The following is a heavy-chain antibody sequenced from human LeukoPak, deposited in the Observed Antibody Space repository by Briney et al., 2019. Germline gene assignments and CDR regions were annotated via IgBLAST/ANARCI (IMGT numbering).Heavy chain of an antibody. CDR3: ASSETYSSSWYGLDY. Sequence: ASVKVSRKASGYTFTSYGISWVRQAPGQGLEWMGWISAYNGNTNYAQKLQGRVTMTTDTSTSTAYMELRSLRSDDTAVYYCASSETYSSSWYGLDYWGQGTLVTVSS. CDR1: GYTFTSYG. J-gene: IGHJ4*02. CDR2: ISAYNGNT. V-gene: IGHV1-18*01. D-gene: IGHD6-13*01.